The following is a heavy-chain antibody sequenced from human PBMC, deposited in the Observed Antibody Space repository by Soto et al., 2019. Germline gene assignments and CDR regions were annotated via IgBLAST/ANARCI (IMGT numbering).Heavy chain of an antibody. Sequence: GGSLRLSCAASGFTFSSYAMTWVRQAPGKGLEWVSTISGTGTTTYYADSVKGRFTISRDNSKNTLYLQMNSLRTEDTAVYYCVKAVYLLDFDYWGQGTLVTVCS. CDR1: GFTFSSYA. J-gene: IGHJ4*02. D-gene: IGHD2-8*01. CDR3: VKAVYLLDFDY. CDR2: ISGTGTTT. V-gene: IGHV3-23*01.